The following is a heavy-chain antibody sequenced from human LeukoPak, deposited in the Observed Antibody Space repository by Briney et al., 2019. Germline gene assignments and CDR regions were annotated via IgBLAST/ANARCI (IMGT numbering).Heavy chain of an antibody. J-gene: IGHJ4*02. CDR2: IYSFGGS. V-gene: IGHV4-39*07. CDR1: GGSISSSSYY. D-gene: IGHD2-15*01. CDR3: AKGTPVDS. Sequence: SETLSLTCTVSGGSISSSSYYWGWIRQPPRKGLEWIGTIYSFGGSHSSPSLQSRVTLSLDTSKNQFSLRLTSVTAADTAVYFCAKGTPVDSWGPGFLVTVSS.